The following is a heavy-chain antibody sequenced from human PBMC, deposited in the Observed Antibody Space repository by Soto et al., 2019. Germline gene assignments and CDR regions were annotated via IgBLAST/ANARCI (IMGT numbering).Heavy chain of an antibody. J-gene: IGHJ4*02. Sequence: QVQLVESGGGVVQPGRSLRLSCAASGFTFSSYAMHWVHQAPGKGLEWVAVISYDGSNKYYADSVKGRFTISRDNSKNTLYLQMNSLSAEDTAVYYCARVPSSSGRAHFDYWGQGTLVTVSS. CDR3: ARVPSSSGRAHFDY. V-gene: IGHV3-30-3*01. D-gene: IGHD2-15*01. CDR2: ISYDGSNK. CDR1: GFTFSSYA.